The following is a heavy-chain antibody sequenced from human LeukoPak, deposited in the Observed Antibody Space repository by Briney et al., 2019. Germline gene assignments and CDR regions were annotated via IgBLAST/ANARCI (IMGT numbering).Heavy chain of an antibody. D-gene: IGHD6-19*01. V-gene: IGHV3-23*01. J-gene: IGHJ4*02. CDR1: GFTFSSHA. CDR2: INGSGGNT. Sequence: QAGGSLRLSCAASGFTFSSHALSWVRQAPGKGLEWISAINGSGGNTYYADSVKGRFTISRDNSKSTLHLQMNSLRAEDTAIYYCAKEVVGWSTVDYWGQGTLVTVSS. CDR3: AKEVVGWSTVDY.